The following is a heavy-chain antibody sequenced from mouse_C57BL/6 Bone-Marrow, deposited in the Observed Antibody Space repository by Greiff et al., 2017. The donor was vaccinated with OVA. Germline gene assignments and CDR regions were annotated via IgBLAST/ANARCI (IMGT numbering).Heavy chain of an antibody. CDR2: IRSKSSNYAT. D-gene: IGHD1-1*01. CDR3: VREGVYYGSSYLAY. J-gene: IGHJ3*01. V-gene: IGHV10-3*01. Sequence: EVQGVESGGGLVQPKGSLKLSCAASGFTFNTYAMHWVRQAPGKGLEWVARIRSKSSNYATYYADSVKDRFTISRDESQSMLYLQMNNLKTEDTAMYYCVREGVYYGSSYLAYWGQGTRVTVSA. CDR1: GFTFNTYA.